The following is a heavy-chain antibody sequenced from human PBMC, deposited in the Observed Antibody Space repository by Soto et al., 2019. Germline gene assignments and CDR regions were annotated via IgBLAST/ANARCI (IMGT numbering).Heavy chain of an antibody. J-gene: IGHJ4*02. D-gene: IGHD3-22*01. CDR2: VGTSKNYI. CDR1: WFTFTTYS. Sequence: PGGSLRLSCVASWFTFTTYSMSWVRQAPGKGLEWLSSVGTSKNYIYYADSVKGRFTISRDNSKNTLYLQTNSLRAEDTAVYYCARDRGMIVVVPVSAYWGQGT. CDR3: ARDRGMIVVVPVSAY. V-gene: IGHV3-21*01.